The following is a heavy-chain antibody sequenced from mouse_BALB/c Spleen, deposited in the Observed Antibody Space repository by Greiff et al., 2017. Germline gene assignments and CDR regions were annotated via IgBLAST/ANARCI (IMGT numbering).Heavy chain of an antibody. V-gene: IGHV3-2*02. Sequence: VQLQQSGPGLVKPSQSLSLTCTVTGYSITSDYAWNWIRQFPGNKLEWMGYISYSGSTSYNPSLKSRISITRDTSKNQFFLQLNSVTTEDTATYYCARMEYGNFDYWGQGTTLTVSS. J-gene: IGHJ2*01. CDR2: ISYSGST. CDR3: ARMEYGNFDY. CDR1: GYSITSDYA. D-gene: IGHD2-10*02.